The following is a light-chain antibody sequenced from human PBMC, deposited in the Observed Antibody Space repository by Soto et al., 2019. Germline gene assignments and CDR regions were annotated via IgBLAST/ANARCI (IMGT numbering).Light chain of an antibody. Sequence: EIVLTQSPGTLSLSPGERATLSCRASQSVSSSYLAWYQQKPGQAPRLLIYGASTRATGIPDRVSGSGSGTGFPLAISRLEPEDFAVYYCQQYGSSPPYTFGQGTKLEIK. V-gene: IGKV3-20*01. J-gene: IGKJ2*01. CDR2: GAS. CDR3: QQYGSSPPYT. CDR1: QSVSSSY.